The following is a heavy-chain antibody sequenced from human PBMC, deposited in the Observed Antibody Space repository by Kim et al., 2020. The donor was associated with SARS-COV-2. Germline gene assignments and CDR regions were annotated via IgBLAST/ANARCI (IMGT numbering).Heavy chain of an antibody. J-gene: IGHJ4*02. V-gene: IGHV4-39*01. Sequence: YYNPSLKSRVTRAVDTTNNQFSLKLSSVTAADTAVYYCARLVGATSGVDYWGQGTLVTVSS. D-gene: IGHD1-26*01. CDR3: ARLVGATSGVDY.